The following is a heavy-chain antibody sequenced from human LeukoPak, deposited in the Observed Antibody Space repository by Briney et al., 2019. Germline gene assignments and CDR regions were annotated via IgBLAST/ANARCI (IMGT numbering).Heavy chain of an antibody. J-gene: IGHJ4*02. Sequence: GGSLRLSCAASGFTFSSYWMSWVRQAPGKGLEWVANIKQDGSEKYYVDSVKGRFTISRDNAKNSLYLQMNSLRAEDTAVYYCGKGLVSSGGESDYWGQGTLVTVSS. CDR2: IKQDGSEK. CDR3: GKGLVSSGGESDY. D-gene: IGHD2-15*01. CDR1: GFTFSSYW. V-gene: IGHV3-7*03.